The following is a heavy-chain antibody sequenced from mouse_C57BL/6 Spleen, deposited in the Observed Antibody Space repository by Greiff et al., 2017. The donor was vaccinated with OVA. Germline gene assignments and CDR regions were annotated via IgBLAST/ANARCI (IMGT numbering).Heavy chain of an antibody. CDR1: GYSITSGYY. J-gene: IGHJ4*01. CDR2: ISYDGSN. D-gene: IGHD1-1*01. Sequence: EVQLQESGPGLVKPSQSLSLTCSVTGYSITSGYYWNWIRQFPGNKLEWMGYISYDGSNNYNPSLKNRISITRDTSKNQFFLKLNSVTTEDTATYYCAREFRYGSSYEDAMDYWGQGTSVTVSS. V-gene: IGHV3-6*01. CDR3: AREFRYGSSYEDAMDY.